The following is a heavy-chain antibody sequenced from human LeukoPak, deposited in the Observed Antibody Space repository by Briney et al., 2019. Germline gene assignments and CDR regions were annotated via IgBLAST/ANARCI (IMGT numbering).Heavy chain of an antibody. D-gene: IGHD3-9*01. CDR1: GGSISSSSYY. Sequence: SETLSLTCTVSGGSISSSSYYWGWIRQPPGKGLEWIGSIYYSGSTYYNPSLKSRVTISVDTSKNQFSLKLSSVTAADTAVYYCARWSRILTGYHTLDYWGQGTLVTVSS. CDR3: ARWSRILTGYHTLDY. CDR2: IYYSGST. V-gene: IGHV4-39*07. J-gene: IGHJ4*02.